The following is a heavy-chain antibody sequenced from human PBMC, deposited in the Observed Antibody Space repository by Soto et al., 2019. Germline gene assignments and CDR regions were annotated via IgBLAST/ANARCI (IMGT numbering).Heavy chain of an antibody. V-gene: IGHV3-23*01. Sequence: PGGSLRLSCAAPGFTFNSYAMSWVRQAPGKGLEWVSAIRSSGDNTYYADSVKGRFTISRDNSKNTPYLQMSSLRAEDTAIYYCAKIGDIVSSPSHFDYWGQGTLVTVSS. D-gene: IGHD5-12*01. CDR1: GFTFNSYA. CDR3: AKIGDIVSSPSHFDY. CDR2: IRSSGDNT. J-gene: IGHJ4*02.